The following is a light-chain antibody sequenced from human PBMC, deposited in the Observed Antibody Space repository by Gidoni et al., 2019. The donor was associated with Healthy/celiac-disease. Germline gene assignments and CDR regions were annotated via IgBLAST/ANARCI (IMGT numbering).Light chain of an antibody. CDR2: DAS. Sequence: DIQMTQSPSSLSASVGDRVTITCQASQDISNYLNWYQQKPGKAPKLLIYDASNLETGVPSRFSGSGSGTDFTFTISSLQPEDIATYYCPQYDNLPIFGQGTKLEIK. V-gene: IGKV1-33*01. CDR3: PQYDNLPI. J-gene: IGKJ2*01. CDR1: QDISNY.